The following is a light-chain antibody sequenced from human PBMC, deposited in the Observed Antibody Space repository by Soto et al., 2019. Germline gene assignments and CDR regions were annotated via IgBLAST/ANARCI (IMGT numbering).Light chain of an antibody. CDR3: QQYGTSPRT. CDR1: QSVSSSY. CDR2: GAS. V-gene: IGKV3-20*01. Sequence: EIVLTQSPGTLSLSPGERATLSCRASQSVSSSYLAWYQQKPGQAPRLLIYGASTRAAAISDRFSGSESATDFTLTISRLEPEDFAAYYCQQYGTSPRTFGPGTKVDI. J-gene: IGKJ3*01.